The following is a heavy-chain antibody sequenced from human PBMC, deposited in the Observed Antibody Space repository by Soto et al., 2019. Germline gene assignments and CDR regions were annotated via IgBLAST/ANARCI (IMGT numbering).Heavy chain of an antibody. CDR2: IYSGGST. V-gene: IGHV3-66*01. Sequence: PGGSLRLSCAASGFTVSSNYMSWVRQAPGKGLEWVSVIYSGGSTYYADSVKGRFTISRDNSKNTLYLQMNSLRAEDTAVYYCARGKGGYDYSSFGYWGQGTLVTVSS. D-gene: IGHD5-12*01. CDR1: GFTVSSNY. J-gene: IGHJ4*02. CDR3: ARGKGGYDYSSFGY.